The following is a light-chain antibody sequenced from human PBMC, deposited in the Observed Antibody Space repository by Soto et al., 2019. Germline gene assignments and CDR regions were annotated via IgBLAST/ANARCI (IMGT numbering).Light chain of an antibody. J-gene: IGKJ1*01. CDR1: ETINNW. Sequence: DIQMTQSPSTLSASVGARVPITCRASETINNWLAWYQQKPGKAPKLLIYKASTLEGGVPSRFSGSGSATEFTLTISSLQPDDFATYYCQQYDKFSHTFGQGTKVDIK. CDR3: QQYDKFSHT. CDR2: KAS. V-gene: IGKV1-5*03.